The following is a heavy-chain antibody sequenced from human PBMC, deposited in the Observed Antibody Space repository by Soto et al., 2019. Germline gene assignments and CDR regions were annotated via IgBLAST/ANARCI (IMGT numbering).Heavy chain of an antibody. J-gene: IGHJ6*02. CDR3: ARDPSLITMVRGVINRIYYYYGMDV. CDR1: GFTCSSYG. D-gene: IGHD3-10*01. Sequence: PGGSLRLSCAASGFTCSSYGMHWVRQAPGKGLEWVAVIWYDGSNKYYADSVKGRFTISRDNSKNTLYLQMNSLRAEDTAVYYCARDPSLITMVRGVINRIYYYYGMDVWGQGTTVTVSS. V-gene: IGHV3-33*01. CDR2: IWYDGSNK.